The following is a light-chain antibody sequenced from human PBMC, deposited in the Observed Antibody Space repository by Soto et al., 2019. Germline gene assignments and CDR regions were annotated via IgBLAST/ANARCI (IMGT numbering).Light chain of an antibody. V-gene: IGKV3-15*01. CDR3: QHYNNCPPWT. CDR1: QSVSSN. Sequence: EIVMTQSPAILSVSLGERATLSCRASQSVSSNFAWYQQKPGQTPRLIIYNASSRATGFPARFSGSGSGTEFTLTISSRQSEDFVVYYCQHYNNCPPWTFGQGTKLEIK. J-gene: IGKJ1*01. CDR2: NAS.